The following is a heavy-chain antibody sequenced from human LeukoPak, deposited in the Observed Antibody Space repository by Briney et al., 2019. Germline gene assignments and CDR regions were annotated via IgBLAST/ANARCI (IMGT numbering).Heavy chain of an antibody. J-gene: IGHJ4*02. D-gene: IGHD5-24*01. CDR1: EFTVSRSY. Sequence: GGSLRLSCAATEFTVSRSYMTWVRQAPGKGLEWVSVLRSGGTIEYADTVKGRFTISRDIFKNTVYLQMNNLRSEDTAVYFCAREGEKADGYNHGLDRWGQGTLVTVSS. CDR2: LRSGGTI. CDR3: AREGEKADGYNHGLDR. V-gene: IGHV3-53*01.